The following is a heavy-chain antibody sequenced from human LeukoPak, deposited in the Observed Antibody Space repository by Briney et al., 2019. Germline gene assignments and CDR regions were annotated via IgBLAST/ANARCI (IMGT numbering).Heavy chain of an antibody. CDR3: ARDAAPYDSSGYWNWFDP. Sequence: GGSLRLSCAASGFTFSSYAMHWVRQAPGKGLEWVAVISYDGSNKYYADSVKGRFTISRDNSKNTLYLQMNSLRAEDTAVYYCARDAAPYDSSGYWNWFDPWGQGTLVTVSS. V-gene: IGHV3-30-3*01. CDR2: ISYDGSNK. J-gene: IGHJ5*02. D-gene: IGHD3-22*01. CDR1: GFTFSSYA.